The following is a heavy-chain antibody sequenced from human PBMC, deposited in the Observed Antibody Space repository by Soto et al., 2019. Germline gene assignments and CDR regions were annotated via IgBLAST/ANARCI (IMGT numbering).Heavy chain of an antibody. D-gene: IGHD5-12*01. J-gene: IGHJ1*01. V-gene: IGHV4-30-2*01. CDR2: IYHSGST. CDR1: GGSISSGGYS. Sequence: QLQLQESGSGLVKPSQTLSLTCAVSGGSISSGGYSWSWIRQPPGKGLEWIGYIYHSGSTYYNPSLKSRVTISVDRSKNQFSLKLSSVTASDTAVYYCASYDGAEYFQHWGQGTLVTVSS. CDR3: ASYDGAEYFQH.